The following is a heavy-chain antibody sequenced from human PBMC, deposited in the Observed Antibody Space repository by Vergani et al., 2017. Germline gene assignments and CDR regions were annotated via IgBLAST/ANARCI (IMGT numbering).Heavy chain of an antibody. CDR3: ARGLYGGNFPFDY. CDR2: IYTSGST. Sequence: QVQLQESGPGLVKPSQTLSLTCTVSGGSISSGSYYWSWIRQPAGKGLEWIGRIYTSGSTNYNPSLKSRVIISVDTSKNQFSLKLSSVTAADTAVYYCARGLYGGNFPFDYWGQGTLVTVSS. D-gene: IGHD4-23*01. J-gene: IGHJ4*02. CDR1: GGSISSGSYY. V-gene: IGHV4-61*02.